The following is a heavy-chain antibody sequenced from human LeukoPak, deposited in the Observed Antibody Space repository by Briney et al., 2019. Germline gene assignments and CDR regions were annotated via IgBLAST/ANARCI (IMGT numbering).Heavy chain of an antibody. CDR3: AGGKVVPAAPPDY. Sequence: PGGSLRLSCVGSGFTFSSYWMHWVRQAPGKGLEWVSRVNRDGSSTSYADSVKGRFTISRDNAKNTMYLQMNSLRAEDTAVYYCAGGKVVPAAPPDYWGQGTLVTVSS. D-gene: IGHD2-2*01. CDR2: VNRDGSST. V-gene: IGHV3-74*01. CDR1: GFTFSSYW. J-gene: IGHJ4*02.